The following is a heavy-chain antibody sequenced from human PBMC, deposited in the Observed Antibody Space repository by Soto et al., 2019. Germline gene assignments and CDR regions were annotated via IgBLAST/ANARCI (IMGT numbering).Heavy chain of an antibody. J-gene: IGHJ4*02. Sequence: ASVKVSCKASGYTFTGYYMHWVRQAPGQGLEWMGWINPNSGGTNYAQKFQGRVTMTRDTSISTAYMELSRLRSDDTAVYYCARGTTYYYDSSGYQAYWGQGTLVTVSS. V-gene: IGHV1-2*02. CDR3: ARGTTYYYDSSGYQAY. CDR1: GYTFTGYY. D-gene: IGHD3-22*01. CDR2: INPNSGGT.